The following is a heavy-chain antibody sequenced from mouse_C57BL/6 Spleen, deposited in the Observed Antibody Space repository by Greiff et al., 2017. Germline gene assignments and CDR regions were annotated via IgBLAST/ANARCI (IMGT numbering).Heavy chain of an antibody. Sequence: VQRVESGPELVKPGASVKISCKASGYAFSSSWMHWVKQRPGKGLEWIGRIYPGDGDTNYNGKYKGKATLTAAKSSSTAYRQLSSLTSEDSAVYFCARKDYDYDGYWGQGTTLTVSS. CDR3: ARKDYDYDGY. CDR2: IYPGDGDT. CDR1: GYAFSSSW. V-gene: IGHV1-82*01. D-gene: IGHD2-4*01. J-gene: IGHJ2*01.